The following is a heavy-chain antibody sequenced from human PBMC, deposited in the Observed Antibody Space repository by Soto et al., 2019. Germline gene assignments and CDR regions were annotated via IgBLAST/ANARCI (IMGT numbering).Heavy chain of an antibody. V-gene: IGHV1-69*01. CDR3: ARDQDCSSTRCYQSRRYYGMDV. D-gene: IGHD2-2*01. Sequence: QVQLVQSGAEVKKPGSSVKVSCKASGGTFSSYAISWVRQAPGQGLEWMGGIIPIFGTANYAQKFQGRVTITADESTSTAYMELSSLRSEDTAVYYCARDQDCSSTRCYQSRRYYGMDVWGQGTMVTVSS. CDR1: GGTFSSYA. CDR2: IIPIFGTA. J-gene: IGHJ6*02.